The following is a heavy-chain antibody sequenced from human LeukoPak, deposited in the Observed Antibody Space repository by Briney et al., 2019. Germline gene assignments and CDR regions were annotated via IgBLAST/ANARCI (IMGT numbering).Heavy chain of an antibody. D-gene: IGHD7-27*01. CDR1: GAAISSGGYY. CDR3: ARGRWGKTSFDY. J-gene: IGHJ4*02. V-gene: IGHV4-31*03. CDR2: IYYSGRT. Sequence: PSETLSLTCTVSGAAISSGGYYWSWIRQRPGKGLEWIGYIYYSGRTYYNPSLKSRGTISVDMSNNQFSLKLSSVTAADTAVYYCARGRWGKTSFDYWGQGTLVTVSS.